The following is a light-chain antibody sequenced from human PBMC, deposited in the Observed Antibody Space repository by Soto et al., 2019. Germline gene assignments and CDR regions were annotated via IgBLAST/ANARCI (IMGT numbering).Light chain of an antibody. Sequence: DIQMTQSPSTLSASVGDRVTITCRASQSISGWLAWYQQKPGKAPKLLISRASRLESGVPSRFSGSGSGTEFTLTISNLQADDFAIYYCQQYNTYYTFGQGTKLEIK. CDR3: QQYNTYYT. CDR2: RAS. CDR1: QSISGW. V-gene: IGKV1-5*03. J-gene: IGKJ2*01.